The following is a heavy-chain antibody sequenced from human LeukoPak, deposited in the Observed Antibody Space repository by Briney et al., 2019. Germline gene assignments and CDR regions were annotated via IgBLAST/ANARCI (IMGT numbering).Heavy chain of an antibody. Sequence: ASVKVSCKASGCTFSSYAISCVRQAPGQGLEWMGRIIPIFGTANYAQKFEGRVTITANKSRRPAYMELSSLRSEDTAVYYCARSLSQDIVVVPAAIETADYYYYYMDVWGKGTTVSVSS. CDR2: IIPIFGTA. J-gene: IGHJ6*03. CDR1: GCTFSSYA. V-gene: IGHV1-69*06. D-gene: IGHD2-2*01. CDR3: ARSLSQDIVVVPAAIETADYYYYYMDV.